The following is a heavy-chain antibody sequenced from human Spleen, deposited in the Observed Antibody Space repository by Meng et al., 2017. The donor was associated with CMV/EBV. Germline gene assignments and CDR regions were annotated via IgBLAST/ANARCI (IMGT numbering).Heavy chain of an antibody. CDR2: INHSGST. V-gene: IGHV4-34*01. D-gene: IGHD3-10*01. CDR1: GGSFSGYY. Sequence: SETLSLTCAVYGGSFSGYYWSWIRQPPGKGLEWIGEINHSGSTNYNPSPKSRVTISVDTSKNQFSLKLSSVTAADTAVYYCARQAPMVRGVIGPRYYYYGMDVWGQGTTVTVSS. J-gene: IGHJ6*02. CDR3: ARQAPMVRGVIGPRYYYYGMDV.